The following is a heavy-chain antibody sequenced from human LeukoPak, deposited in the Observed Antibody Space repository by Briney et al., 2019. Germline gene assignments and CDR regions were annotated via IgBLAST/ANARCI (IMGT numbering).Heavy chain of an antibody. CDR3: ARDFSIPPDHYDILTGYYPPFDY. Sequence: ASVNVSFKASGYTFTSYGISWVRQAPGQGLEWMGWISAYNGNTNYAQKLQGRVTMTTDTSTSTAYMELRSLRSDDTAVYYCARDFSIPPDHYDILTGYYPPFDYWGQGTLVTVSS. CDR1: GYTFTSYG. V-gene: IGHV1-18*01. J-gene: IGHJ4*02. CDR2: ISAYNGNT. D-gene: IGHD3-9*01.